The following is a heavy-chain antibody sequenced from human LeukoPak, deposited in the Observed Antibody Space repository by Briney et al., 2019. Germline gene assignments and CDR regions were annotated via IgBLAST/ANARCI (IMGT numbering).Heavy chain of an antibody. CDR1: GFTFSSYG. CDR2: ISGSGGST. J-gene: IGHJ4*02. Sequence: GGSLRLSCAASGFTFSSYGMSWVRQAPGKGLEWVPAISGSGGSTYYADSVKGRFTISRDNAKNSLYLQMNSLRAEDTAVYYCARSPTRRSSSFFDYWGQGTLVTVSS. CDR3: ARSPTRRSSSFFDY. V-gene: IGHV3-23*01. D-gene: IGHD6-6*01.